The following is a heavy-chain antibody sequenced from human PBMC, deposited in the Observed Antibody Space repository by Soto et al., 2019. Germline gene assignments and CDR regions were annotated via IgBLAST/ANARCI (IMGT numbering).Heavy chain of an antibody. Sequence: PGESLKISCKGSGYSFTSYWIGWVRQMPGKGLEWMGIIYPGDSDTRYSPSFQGQVTISADKSISTAYLQWSSLKASDTAMYYCARHVRKELWLGEGRYYYYYMDVWGKGTTVTVSS. J-gene: IGHJ6*03. CDR3: ARHVRKELWLGEGRYYYYYMDV. CDR1: GYSFTSYW. V-gene: IGHV5-51*01. D-gene: IGHD3-10*01. CDR2: IYPGDSDT.